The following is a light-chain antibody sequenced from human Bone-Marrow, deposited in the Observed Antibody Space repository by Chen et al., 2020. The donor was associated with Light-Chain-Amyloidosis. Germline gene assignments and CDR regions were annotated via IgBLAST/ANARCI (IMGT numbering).Light chain of an antibody. CDR2: DDS. CDR3: QVWDRSSDRPV. Sequence: SYVLTPPSPVSAATGHTAPRCCGGNNIGSTSVHWYQKAPGQAPLLVVYDDSDRPSGTPELLSGSNSGNTATLTISRVEAGDEADYYCQVWDRSSDRPVFGGGTKLTVL. V-gene: IGLV3-21*02. CDR1: NIGSTS. J-gene: IGLJ3*02.